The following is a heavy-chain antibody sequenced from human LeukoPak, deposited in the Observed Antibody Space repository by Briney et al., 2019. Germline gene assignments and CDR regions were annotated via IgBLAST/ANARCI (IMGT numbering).Heavy chain of an antibody. CDR1: GASLSRSRYY. CDR3: ARDSATTLNFDI. V-gene: IGHV4-39*07. CDR2: IHYSGNT. J-gene: IGHJ3*02. Sequence: PSETLSLTCTVSGASLSRSRYYWGWVRQPPGKGLEWIGTIHYSGNTYYNLSLKSRVTLSMDTSKNQFSLKMTSVTAADTAVYYCARDSATTLNFDIWGQGTMVTVSS. D-gene: IGHD5-24*01.